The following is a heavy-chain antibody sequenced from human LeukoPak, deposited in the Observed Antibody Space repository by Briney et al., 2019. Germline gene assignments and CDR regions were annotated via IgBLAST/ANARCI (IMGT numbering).Heavy chain of an antibody. Sequence: GGSLRLSCAASGFTFSTYSMNWVRQAAGKGLEWVSSISSGSIHIYYADSVQGRFTISKDNAKNSLYLQMNGLRAEDTAVYYCATTPGGDSSGYYPWYFDLWGRGTLVTVSS. J-gene: IGHJ2*01. D-gene: IGHD3-22*01. CDR3: ATTPGGDSSGYYPWYFDL. CDR1: GFTFSTYS. CDR2: ISSGSIHI. V-gene: IGHV3-21*01.